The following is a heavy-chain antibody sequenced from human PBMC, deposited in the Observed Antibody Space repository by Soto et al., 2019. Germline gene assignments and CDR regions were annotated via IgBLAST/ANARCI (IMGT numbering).Heavy chain of an antibody. D-gene: IGHD4-17*01. CDR2: ISSSSSYI. CDR3: ARDRYGDYVVFEDY. J-gene: IGHJ4*02. V-gene: IGHV3-21*01. Sequence: EVQLVESGGGLVKPGGSLRLSCAASGFTFSSYSMNWVRQAPGKGLEWVSSISSSSSYIYYADSVKGRFTISRDNAKNSLYLQMNSLRAEDTAVYYCARDRYGDYVVFEDYWGQGTLVTVSS. CDR1: GFTFSSYS.